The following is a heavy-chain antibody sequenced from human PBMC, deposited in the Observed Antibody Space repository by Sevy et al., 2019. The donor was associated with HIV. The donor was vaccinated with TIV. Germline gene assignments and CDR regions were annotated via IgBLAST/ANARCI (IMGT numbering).Heavy chain of an antibody. V-gene: IGHV3-9*01. D-gene: IGHD2-21*02. J-gene: IGHJ4*02. CDR3: AKARGAMAVVFCGADCYFDS. CDR2: ITWNSGKI. Sequence: GGSLRLSCAASGFIFDDYALHWVRQVPGRGLEWVAGITWNSGKIVYADSVRGRFTISRDNTKNSLHLQMNSLKADDTAFYYCAKARGAMAVVFCGADCYFDSWGQGTLVTVSS. CDR1: GFIFDDYA.